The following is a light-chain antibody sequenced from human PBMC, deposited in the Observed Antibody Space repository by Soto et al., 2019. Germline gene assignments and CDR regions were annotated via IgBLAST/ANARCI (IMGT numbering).Light chain of an antibody. Sequence: QSALTQPRSVSGSPGQSVTISCTGTSSDVGRFEYVSWYQQHPGEAPKVVVYDITKRPSGVPDRFSGSKSGNTASLTISGLQAEDEADYYCSSYTSSSTRVFGGGTKVTVL. CDR3: SSYTSSSTRV. J-gene: IGLJ2*01. V-gene: IGLV2-11*01. CDR1: SSDVGRFEY. CDR2: DIT.